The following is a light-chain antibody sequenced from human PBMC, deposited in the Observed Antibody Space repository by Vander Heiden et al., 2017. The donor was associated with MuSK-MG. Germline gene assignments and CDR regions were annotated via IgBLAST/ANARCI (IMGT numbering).Light chain of an antibody. CDR2: AAS. J-gene: IGKJ1*01. CDR1: QSISSY. V-gene: IGKV1-39*01. Sequence: DIQMTQSSSSLSASVGDRVTITCRASQSISSYLDWYQQKPGKAPKLLIYAASSLQSGVPSRFSGSGSGTDFSLTISSLQPEDFATYYCQKSYSTPPTFGRGTKVEIK. CDR3: QKSYSTPPT.